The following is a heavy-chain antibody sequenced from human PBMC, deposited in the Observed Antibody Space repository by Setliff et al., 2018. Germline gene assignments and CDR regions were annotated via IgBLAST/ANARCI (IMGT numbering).Heavy chain of an antibody. CDR3: AKAKRPQSWADAFDI. V-gene: IGHV3-7*03. Sequence: QSGGSLRLSCAASGFTFTNYWINWVRQAPGKGLEWVANIKQDESEKYYVDSVKGRFTISRDNAKNSLYLQMNSLRAEDTALYYYAKAKRPQSWADAFDIWGQGTMVTVSS. CDR2: IKQDESEK. D-gene: IGHD3-16*01. CDR1: GFTFTNYW. J-gene: IGHJ3*02.